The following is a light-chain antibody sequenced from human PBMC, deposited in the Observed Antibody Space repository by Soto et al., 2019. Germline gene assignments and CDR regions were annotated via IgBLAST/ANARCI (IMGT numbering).Light chain of an antibody. Sequence: QSVLTQPPSASGSPGQSVTISCTGTSSDVGGYNYVSWYQQHPGKAPKLIVYEVSKRPSGVSDRVSGSKSGNTASLTVSGLQTEDEADYYCSSYAGSNNYVFGTGTKLTVL. J-gene: IGLJ1*01. CDR1: SSDVGGYNY. CDR3: SSYAGSNNYV. V-gene: IGLV2-8*01. CDR2: EVS.